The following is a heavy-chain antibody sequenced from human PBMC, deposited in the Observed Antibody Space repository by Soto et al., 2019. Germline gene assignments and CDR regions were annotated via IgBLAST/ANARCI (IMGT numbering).Heavy chain of an antibody. CDR3: ARDSSSWLRFDY. D-gene: IGHD6-13*01. J-gene: IGHJ4*02. CDR1: GFTFSSYA. V-gene: IGHV3-21*01. Sequence: EVQLLESGGGLVQPGGSLRLSCAASGFTFSSYAMSWVRQAPGKGLEWVSSISSSSSYIYYADSVKGRFTISRDNAKNSLYLQMNSLRAEDTAVYYCARDSSSWLRFDYWGQGTLVTVSS. CDR2: ISSSSSYI.